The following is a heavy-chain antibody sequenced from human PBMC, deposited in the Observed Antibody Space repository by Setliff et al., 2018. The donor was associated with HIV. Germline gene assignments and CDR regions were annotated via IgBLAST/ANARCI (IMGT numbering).Heavy chain of an antibody. CDR2: IWYDGSNK. Sequence: PGGSLRLSCAASGSTFSSYGIHWVRQAPGKGLEWVALIWYDGSNKYYADSVKGRFTISRDNSKNTLYLQMSSLRAEDTAVYYCAKDRLEWLAPDGFDIWGLGTMVTVSS. V-gene: IGHV3-33*06. J-gene: IGHJ3*02. D-gene: IGHD3-3*01. CDR3: AKDRLEWLAPDGFDI. CDR1: GSTFSSYG.